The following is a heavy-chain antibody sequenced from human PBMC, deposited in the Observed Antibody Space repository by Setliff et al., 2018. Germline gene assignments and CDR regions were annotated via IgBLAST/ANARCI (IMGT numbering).Heavy chain of an antibody. V-gene: IGHV3-7*01. Sequence: PGESLKISCAASGFRFNGHGMNWVRQAPGRGLEWVANIKQDGSEKYYVDSVKGRFTISRDNAKNSLYLQMNSLRAEDTAVYYCARDGGEYWGQGTLVTVSS. J-gene: IGHJ4*02. CDR2: IKQDGSEK. D-gene: IGHD3-16*01. CDR3: ARDGGEY. CDR1: GFRFNGHG.